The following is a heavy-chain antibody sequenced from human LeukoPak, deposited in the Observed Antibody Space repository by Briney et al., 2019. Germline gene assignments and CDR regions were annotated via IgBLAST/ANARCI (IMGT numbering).Heavy chain of an antibody. CDR1: GGSFSGYY. CDR2: INHSGRT. D-gene: IGHD2-2*01. J-gene: IGHJ6*03. Sequence: SETLSLTCAVYGGSFSGYYWSWIRQPPGKGLEWIGEINHSGRTNYNPSLKSRVTISVDTSKNQFSLKLSSVTAADTAVYYCARRKYCSSTSCPLSYCMDVWGKGTTVTVSS. V-gene: IGHV4-34*01. CDR3: ARRKYCSSTSCPLSYCMDV.